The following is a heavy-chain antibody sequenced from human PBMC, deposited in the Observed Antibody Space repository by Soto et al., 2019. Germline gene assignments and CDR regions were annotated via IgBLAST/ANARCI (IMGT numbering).Heavy chain of an antibody. J-gene: IGHJ4*02. CDR3: ARGPSGSYYYFDY. V-gene: IGHV3-21*01. Sequence: GGSLRLSCAASGFTFSSYSMNWVRQAPGKGLEWVSSISSSSSYIYYADSVKGRFTISRDNAKNSLYLQMNSLRAEDTAVYYCARGPSGSYYYFDYWGQGTLVTVSS. CDR1: GFTFSSYS. CDR2: ISSSSSYI. D-gene: IGHD1-26*01.